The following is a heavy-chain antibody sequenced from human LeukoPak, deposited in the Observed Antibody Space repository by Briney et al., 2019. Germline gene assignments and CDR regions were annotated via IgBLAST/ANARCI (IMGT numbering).Heavy chain of an antibody. Sequence: SETLSLTCTVSGGSISSYYWSWIRQPPGKGLEWIGYIYYSGSTNYNPSLKSRVTISVDTSKNQFSLKLSSVTAADTAVYYCARGGDSSGYYYPLFDYWGQGTLVTVSS. CDR2: IYYSGST. V-gene: IGHV4-59*08. CDR1: GGSISSYY. J-gene: IGHJ4*02. CDR3: ARGGDSSGYYYPLFDY. D-gene: IGHD3-22*01.